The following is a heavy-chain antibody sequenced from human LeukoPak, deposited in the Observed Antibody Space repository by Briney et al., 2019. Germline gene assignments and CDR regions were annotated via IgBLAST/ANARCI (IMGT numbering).Heavy chain of an antibody. V-gene: IGHV1-58*01. D-gene: IGHD3-22*01. CDR3: AADPYDSSGSGAFDI. J-gene: IGHJ3*02. CDR1: GFTFTTSA. Sequence: SVTVSCTASGFTFTTSAVQWVRQARGQRLEWIGWIVVGSGNTNNAQKFQERVTITRDMSTSTAYMELSSLRSDDTAVYYCAADPYDSSGSGAFDIWGQGTMVTVSS. CDR2: IVVGSGNT.